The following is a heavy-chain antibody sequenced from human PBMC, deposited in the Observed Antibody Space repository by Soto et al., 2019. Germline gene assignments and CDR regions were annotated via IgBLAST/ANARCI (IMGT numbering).Heavy chain of an antibody. D-gene: IGHD3-3*01. CDR2: INPSGGST. CDR1: GYIFTTYY. CDR3: ARGVFRIFEVAPVLFDH. V-gene: IGHV1-46*01. Sequence: GASVKVSCKASGYIFTTYYMYWVRQAPGQGLEWMGIINPSGGSTTYAQKFQGRVTMTSDTSTSTVYMELSSLRSADTALYYCARGVFRIFEVAPVLFDHWGQGTLVTGSS. J-gene: IGHJ4*02.